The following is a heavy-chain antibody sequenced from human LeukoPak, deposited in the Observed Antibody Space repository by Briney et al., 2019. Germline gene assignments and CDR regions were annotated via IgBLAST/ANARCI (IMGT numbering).Heavy chain of an antibody. Sequence: SVKVSCKASGGTFSSYAISWARQAPGQGLEWMGGIIPIFGTANYAQKFQGRVTITADESTSTAYMELSSLRSEDTAVYYCASAMLTGYYDSSGYYFDYWGQGTLVTVSS. CDR2: IIPIFGTA. V-gene: IGHV1-69*13. D-gene: IGHD3-22*01. J-gene: IGHJ4*02. CDR1: GGTFSSYA. CDR3: ASAMLTGYYDSSGYYFDY.